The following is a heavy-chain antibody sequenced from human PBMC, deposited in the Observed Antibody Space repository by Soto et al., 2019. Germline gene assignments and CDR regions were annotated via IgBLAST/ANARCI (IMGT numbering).Heavy chain of an antibody. CDR2: ISAYNGNT. D-gene: IGHD2-15*01. J-gene: IGHJ5*02. CDR3: AREAVAATAVPPTSLFAP. Sequence: QVQLVQSGAEVKKPGASVKVSCKASGYTFTSYGISWVRQAPGQGLEWMGWISAYNGNTNYAQKLQGRVTMTTDTSTSTAYMELRSLRSDDTAVYYCAREAVAATAVPPTSLFAPWGQGTLVTVSS. CDR1: GYTFTSYG. V-gene: IGHV1-18*01.